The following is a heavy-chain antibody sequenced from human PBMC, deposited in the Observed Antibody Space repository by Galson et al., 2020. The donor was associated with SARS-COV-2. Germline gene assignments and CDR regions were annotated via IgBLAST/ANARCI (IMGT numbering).Heavy chain of an antibody. CDR3: ATGPSVAGTGVVYCYYDGMDV. V-gene: IGHV1-24*01. CDR2: FDPEDGET. J-gene: IGHJ6*02. CDR1: GYTLTELS. Sequence: ASVKVPCQVSGYTLTELSMHWVRQAPGKGLEWMGGFDPEDGETINAQKFQGRVTITEDTSTDTDYMELSSQRSEDTAVYYCATGPSVAGTGVVYCYYDGMDVWGQGTTVTVSS. D-gene: IGHD6-19*01.